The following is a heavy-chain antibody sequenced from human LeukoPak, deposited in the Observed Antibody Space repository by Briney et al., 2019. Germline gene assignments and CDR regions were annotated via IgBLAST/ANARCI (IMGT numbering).Heavy chain of an antibody. CDR3: AKEGPAAPTWRMDV. J-gene: IGHJ6*02. Sequence: PGGSLRLSCAASGFTFSSYGMRWVRQAPGKGLEWVSVISYGGSNKYYADSVKGRFTISRDNSKNTLYLQMNSLRAEDTAVYYCAKEGPAAPTWRMDVWGQGTTVTVSS. CDR1: GFTFSSYG. D-gene: IGHD2-2*01. V-gene: IGHV3-30*18. CDR2: ISYGGSNK.